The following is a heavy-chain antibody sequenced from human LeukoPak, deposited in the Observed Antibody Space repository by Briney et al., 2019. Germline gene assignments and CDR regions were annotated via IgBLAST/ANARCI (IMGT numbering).Heavy chain of an antibody. CDR3: ARADTPKWLRLGYYYGMDV. CDR1: GGSISSSNG. Sequence: SGTLSLTCAVSGGSISSSNGWGWVRQPPGKGLDWIGEFYQSGSTNYNPSLKSPVTISVDKSKNQFSLKLSSVTAADTAVYYCARADTPKWLRLGYYYGMDVWGKGTTVTVSS. CDR2: FYQSGST. D-gene: IGHD5-12*01. V-gene: IGHV4-4*02. J-gene: IGHJ6*04.